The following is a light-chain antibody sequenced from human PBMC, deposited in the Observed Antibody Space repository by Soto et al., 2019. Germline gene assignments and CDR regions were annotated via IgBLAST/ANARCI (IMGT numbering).Light chain of an antibody. Sequence: EILMTQSPSTLAVSPGERATLSCRASQSVSSNLAWYQQKPGQAPRLLIFDASNRANGVPARFGGSGSGTDFTLTINSLEHEDFAVYYCQQRNVWPPITFGQGTRLEIK. CDR3: QQRNVWPPIT. CDR2: DAS. V-gene: IGKV3-11*01. CDR1: QSVSSN. J-gene: IGKJ5*01.